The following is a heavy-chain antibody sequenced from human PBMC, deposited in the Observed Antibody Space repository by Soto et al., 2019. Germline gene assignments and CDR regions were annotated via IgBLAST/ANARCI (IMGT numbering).Heavy chain of an antibody. CDR3: AKGGGSGSKYYFDY. CDR2: ISTSVDVT. CDR1: GFIFSTYA. V-gene: IGHV3-23*01. Sequence: GGSLRLSCAASGFIFSTYAMSWVRQAPGKGLEWVSAISTSVDVTYNAGSVKGRFIISRDNSNNTLYLQMNSLRAEDTAVHYCAKGGGSGSKYYFDYWGQGTLVTVSS. D-gene: IGHD3-10*01. J-gene: IGHJ4*02.